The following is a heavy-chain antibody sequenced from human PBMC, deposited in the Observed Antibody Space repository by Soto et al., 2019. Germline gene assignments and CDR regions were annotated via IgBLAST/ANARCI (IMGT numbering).Heavy chain of an antibody. J-gene: IGHJ5*02. CDR3: ARVPDR. CDR1: GGSICRGGYS. CDR2: IYHSGST. D-gene: IGHD2-2*01. Sequence: TLSLTCAVSGGSICRGGYSWSWIRQPPGKGLEWIGYIYHSGSTYYNPSLKSRVTISVDRSKNQFSLKLSSVTAADTAVYYCARVPDRWGQGTLVTVSS. V-gene: IGHV4-30-2*01.